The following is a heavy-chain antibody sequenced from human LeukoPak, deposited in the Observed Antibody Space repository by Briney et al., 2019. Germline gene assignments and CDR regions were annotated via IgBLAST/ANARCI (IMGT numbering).Heavy chain of an antibody. Sequence: KGGESLKISCKGSGYSFTSYWIGWVRQMPGKGLEWMGFIYPGDSDTRHSPSFQGQVTISADKSISTAYLQWSTLKASDTAIYYCAGGESDFDYWGQGTLVTVSS. J-gene: IGHJ4*02. CDR1: GYSFTSYW. CDR3: AGGESDFDY. V-gene: IGHV5-51*01. D-gene: IGHD3-16*01. CDR2: IYPGDSDT.